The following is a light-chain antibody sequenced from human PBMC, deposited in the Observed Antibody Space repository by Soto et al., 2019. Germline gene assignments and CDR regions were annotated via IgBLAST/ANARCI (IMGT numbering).Light chain of an antibody. CDR3: CSYACTYTLV. V-gene: IGLV2-11*01. CDR1: SSDVGDYNY. CDR2: EVS. Sequence: QSALTQPRSVSGSPGQSVTISCTGTSSDVGDYNYVSWYQQHPGKAPKFIIYEVSKRPSGVPDRFSGSKSGNTASLTISGLQAEDEADYYCCSYACTYTLVFGGGTKLTVL. J-gene: IGLJ2*01.